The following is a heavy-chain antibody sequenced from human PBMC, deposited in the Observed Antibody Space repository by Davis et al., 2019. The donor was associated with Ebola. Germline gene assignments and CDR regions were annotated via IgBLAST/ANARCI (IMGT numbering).Heavy chain of an antibody. CDR2: ISSSGSTI. J-gene: IGHJ4*02. Sequence: GESLKISCEASGLSFSIYGMHWVRQAPGKGLEWVSYISSSGSTIYYADSVKGRFTISRDNAKNSLYLQMNSLRAEDTAVYYCARDSSSWSYWGQGTLVTVSS. CDR3: ARDSSSWSY. V-gene: IGHV3-48*04. CDR1: GLSFSIYG. D-gene: IGHD6-13*01.